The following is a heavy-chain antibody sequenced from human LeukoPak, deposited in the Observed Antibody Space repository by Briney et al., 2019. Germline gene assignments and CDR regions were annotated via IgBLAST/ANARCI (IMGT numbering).Heavy chain of an antibody. CDR3: ARDLSETASIDY. V-gene: IGHV3-48*01. CDR1: EFTFSSYS. CDR2: ITNSGNSK. Sequence: GGSLRLSCAASEFTFSSYSMNWVRQAPGKGLEWVSYITNSGNSKSYADSVKGRFTISRDNTKNSLYLQMNSLRAEDTAVYYCARDLSETASIDYWGQGTLVTVSS. J-gene: IGHJ4*02. D-gene: IGHD5-18*01.